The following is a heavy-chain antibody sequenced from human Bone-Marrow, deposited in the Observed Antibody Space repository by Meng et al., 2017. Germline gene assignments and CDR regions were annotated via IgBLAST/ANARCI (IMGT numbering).Heavy chain of an antibody. CDR2: IYPGDSDT. CDR1: GYSFTSYW. J-gene: IGHJ5*02. D-gene: IGHD3-10*01. Sequence: GESLKISCKGSGYSFTSYWIGWVRQMPGKGLEWMGIIYPGDSDTRYSPSFQGQVTISADKSIRTAYLQWSSLKASDTAMYYCARQTGGVRGVILWFDPWGQGTLVTVSS. CDR3: ARQTGGVRGVILWFDP. V-gene: IGHV5-51*01.